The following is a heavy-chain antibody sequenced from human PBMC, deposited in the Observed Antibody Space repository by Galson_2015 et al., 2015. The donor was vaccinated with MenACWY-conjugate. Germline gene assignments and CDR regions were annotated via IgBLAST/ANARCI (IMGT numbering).Heavy chain of an antibody. J-gene: IGHJ6*02. Sequence: QPGAEVKKPGESLTISCKGSGYSFTHYWDAWVRQMPGKSLERVGLLDPVNSNIRYRPSFQGHVTISTYEPHSPAYLQWTSLKAPDSGMYYRARPPPGGRGMDVWGRGTTVTVSS. CDR1: GYSFTHYW. V-gene: IGHV5-51*01. CDR2: LDPVNSNI. D-gene: IGHD1-26*01. CDR3: ARPPPGGRGMDV.